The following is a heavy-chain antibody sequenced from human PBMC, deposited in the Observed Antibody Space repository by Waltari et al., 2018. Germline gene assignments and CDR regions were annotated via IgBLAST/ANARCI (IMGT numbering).Heavy chain of an antibody. Sequence: QVQLVQSGAEVKKPGASVTVSCKASGYTFTSYGISWVRQAPGQGLEWMGWISAYNGNTNYAQKLQGRVTMTTDTSTSTAYMELRSLRSDDTAVYYCARELTMGGIVFYYYYMDVWGKGTTVTVSS. J-gene: IGHJ6*03. CDR2: ISAYNGNT. V-gene: IGHV1-18*01. CDR3: ARELTMGGIVFYYYYMDV. D-gene: IGHD3-10*01. CDR1: GYTFTSYG.